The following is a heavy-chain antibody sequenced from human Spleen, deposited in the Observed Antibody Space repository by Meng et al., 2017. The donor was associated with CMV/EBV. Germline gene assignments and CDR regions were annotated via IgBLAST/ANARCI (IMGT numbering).Heavy chain of an antibody. V-gene: IGHV3-23*01. CDR2: ISGSGGST. J-gene: IGHJ4*02. CDR3: AKEEAWFGGLLDDD. CDR1: GFTFSSYA. D-gene: IGHD3-10*01. Sequence: GESLKISCAASGFTFSSYAMSWVRQAPGKGLEWVSAISGSGGSTYYADSVKGRFTISRDNSKNTLYLQMNSLRAEDTAVYYCAKEEAWFGGLLDDDWGQGTLVTVSS.